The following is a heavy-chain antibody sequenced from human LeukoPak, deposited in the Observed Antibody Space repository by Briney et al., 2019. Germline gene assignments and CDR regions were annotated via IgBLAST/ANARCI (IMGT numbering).Heavy chain of an antibody. CDR2: IYTSGST. CDR1: GGSISSGSYY. V-gene: IGHV4-61*02. CDR3: ASGDTAMGVY. Sequence: SQTLSLTCTVSGGSISSGSYYWSWIRQPAGKGLEWIGRIYTSGSTNYNPSLKSRVTISVDTSKNQCSLKLSSVTAADTAVYYCASGDTAMGVYWGQGTLVTVSS. J-gene: IGHJ4*02. D-gene: IGHD5-18*01.